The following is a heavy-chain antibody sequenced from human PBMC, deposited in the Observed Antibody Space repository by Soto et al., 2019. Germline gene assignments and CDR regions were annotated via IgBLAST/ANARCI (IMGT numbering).Heavy chain of an antibody. V-gene: IGHV3-23*01. CDR3: ANDHDSSGHYLTSHDAFDI. CDR2: ISGSGGST. Sequence: EVQLLESGGGLVQPGGSLRLSCGASGFTFSSYAMSWVRQAPGKGLEWVSAISGSGGSTYYADSVKGRFTISRDNSKNTLYPQMNSLRAEDTAVSYCANDHDSSGHYLTSHDAFDICGQGTMVTVSS. CDR1: GFTFSSYA. D-gene: IGHD3-22*01. J-gene: IGHJ3*02.